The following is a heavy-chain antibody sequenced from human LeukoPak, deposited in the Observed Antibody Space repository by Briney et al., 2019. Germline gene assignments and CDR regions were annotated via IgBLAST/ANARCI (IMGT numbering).Heavy chain of an antibody. J-gene: IGHJ4*02. CDR2: IYSGGST. CDR3: ARSRSYYDFWSGYYTYYFDY. CDR1: GFTVSSNY. D-gene: IGHD3-3*01. Sequence: GGSLRLSCAASGFTVSSNYMSWVRQAPGKGLEWVSVIYSGGSTYYADSVKGRFTISRDNSKNTLHLQMNSLRAEDTAVYYCARSRSYYDFWSGYYTYYFDYWGQGTLVTVSS. V-gene: IGHV3-66*02.